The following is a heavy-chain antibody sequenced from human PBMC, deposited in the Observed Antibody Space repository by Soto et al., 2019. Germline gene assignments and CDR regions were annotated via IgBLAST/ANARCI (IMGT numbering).Heavy chain of an antibody. CDR3: FSQLTTVPTQAYFAY. D-gene: IGHD4-17*01. J-gene: IGHJ4*02. CDR1: GGSVTNSSYY. V-gene: IGHV4-39*01. Sequence: PSDTLSLTCTVSGGSVTNSSYYWGWIRQSPGKGLEWIGSVYYRGRSYSKSSVKSRVTISVDTSKNRFSLSLNSVTASDTAVYFWFSQLTTVPTQAYFAYWGPGALVTVSS. CDR2: VYYRGRS.